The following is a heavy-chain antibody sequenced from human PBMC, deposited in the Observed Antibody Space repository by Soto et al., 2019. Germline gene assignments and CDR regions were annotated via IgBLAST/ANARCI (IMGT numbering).Heavy chain of an antibody. Sequence: EVQLVESGGGLVKPGGSLRLSCAASGFTFSSYSMNWVRQAPGKGLEWVSSISSSSSHIYYADSVKGRFTISRDNAKNSLYLQMNSLRAEDTAVYYCARDRLRYSDWLDYYYYGMDVWGQGTTVTVSS. CDR1: GFTFSSYS. D-gene: IGHD3-9*01. CDR2: ISSSSSHI. V-gene: IGHV3-21*01. J-gene: IGHJ6*02. CDR3: ARDRLRYSDWLDYYYYGMDV.